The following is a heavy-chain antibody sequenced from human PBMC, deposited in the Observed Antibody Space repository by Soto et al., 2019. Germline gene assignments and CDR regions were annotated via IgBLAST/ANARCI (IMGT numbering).Heavy chain of an antibody. Sequence: ASVKVSCKASGYTVTSYDINWVRQATGQGLEWMGWMNPNSGNTGYAQKFQGRVTMTRNTSISTAYMELSSLRSEDTAVYYCARAPFPAPYDYVTGYYYYYGMDVWGKGTTVTVSS. V-gene: IGHV1-8*01. J-gene: IGHJ6*04. CDR2: MNPNSGNT. CDR3: ARAPFPAPYDYVTGYYYYYGMDV. CDR1: GYTVTSYD. D-gene: IGHD3-16*01.